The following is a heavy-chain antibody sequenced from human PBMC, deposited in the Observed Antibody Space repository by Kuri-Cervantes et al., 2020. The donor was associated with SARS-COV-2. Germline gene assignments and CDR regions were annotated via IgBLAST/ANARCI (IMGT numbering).Heavy chain of an antibody. V-gene: IGHV3-48*01. J-gene: IGHJ3*02. D-gene: IGHD2-2*01. CDR3: ARGEHYARAKIGEDGLDI. CDR1: GFTLGTYS. CDR2: ITSSSSTV. Sequence: GGSLRLSCAASGFTLGTYSMNWVRQAPGKGLEWLSYITSSSSTVYYADSVKGRFSISRDNAKNSLYLQMNSLRAEDTAVYYCARGEHYARAKIGEDGLDIWGQGTMVTDSS.